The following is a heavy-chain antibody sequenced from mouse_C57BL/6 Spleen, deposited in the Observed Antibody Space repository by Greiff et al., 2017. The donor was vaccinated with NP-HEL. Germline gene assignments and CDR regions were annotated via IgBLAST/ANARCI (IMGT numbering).Heavy chain of an antibody. CDR2: ISSGSSTI. CDR1: GFTFSDYG. J-gene: IGHJ1*03. Sequence: EVKLVESGGGLVKPGGSLKLSCAASGFTFSDYGMHWVRQAPEKGLEWVAYISSGSSTIYYADTVKGRFTFARDNAKNTLFLQMTSLRSEDTAMYYCARDYGNFHVWGTGTTVTVSS. V-gene: IGHV5-17*01. D-gene: IGHD2-1*01. CDR3: ARDYGNFHV.